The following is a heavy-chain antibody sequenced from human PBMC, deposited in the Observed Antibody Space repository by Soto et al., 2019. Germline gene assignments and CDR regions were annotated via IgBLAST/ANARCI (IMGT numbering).Heavy chain of an antibody. CDR1: GGSISSSSYY. V-gene: IGHV4-39*01. J-gene: IGHJ4*02. Sequence: SETLSLTCTVSGGSISSSSYYWGWIRQPPGKGLEWIGSIYYSGSTYYNPSLKSRVTISVDTSKNQFSLKLISVTAADTAVYYCASVPNCSGGSCYFESWGQGTLVTVSS. D-gene: IGHD2-15*01. CDR3: ASVPNCSGGSCYFES. CDR2: IYYSGST.